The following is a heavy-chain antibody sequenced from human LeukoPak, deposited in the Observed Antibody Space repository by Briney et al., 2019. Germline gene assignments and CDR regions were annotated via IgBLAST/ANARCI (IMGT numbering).Heavy chain of an antibody. D-gene: IGHD3-10*01. CDR1: GGSFSGYY. V-gene: IGHV4-34*01. Sequence: PSETLSLTCAVYGGSFSGYYWSWLRQPPGKGLEWLGEINHSGSTNYNPSLKSRVTISVDTSKNQFSLKLSSVTAADTAVYYCARRTMVRGPLWYFDLWGRGTLVTVSS. CDR2: INHSGST. CDR3: ARRTMVRGPLWYFDL. J-gene: IGHJ2*01.